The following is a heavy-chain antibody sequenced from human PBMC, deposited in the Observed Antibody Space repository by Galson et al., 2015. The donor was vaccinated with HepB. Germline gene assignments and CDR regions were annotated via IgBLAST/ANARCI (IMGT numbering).Heavy chain of an antibody. CDR1: GGTFSSYA. D-gene: IGHD2-2*01. J-gene: IGHJ6*02. CDR2: IIPIFGTA. Sequence: SVKVSCKASGGTFSSYAISWVRQAPGQGLEWMGGIIPIFGTANYAQKFQGRVTITADESTSTAYMELSSLRSEDTAVYYCAREGGDCSSTSCYHYYGMDVWGQGTTVTVSS. V-gene: IGHV1-69*13. CDR3: AREGGDCSSTSCYHYYGMDV.